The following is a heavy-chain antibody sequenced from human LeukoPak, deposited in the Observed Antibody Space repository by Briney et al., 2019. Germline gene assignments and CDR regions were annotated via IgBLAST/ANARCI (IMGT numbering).Heavy chain of an antibody. J-gene: IGHJ5*02. CDR1: GFTVSSNY. D-gene: IGHD3/OR15-3a*01. CDR3: ARDRAALQDWVEFDP. V-gene: IGHV3-66*03. Sequence: GGSLRLSCAASGFTVSSNYMSWVRQAPGKGLEWVGLIRDSGEAFYADFVRGRFAISRDESENTLYLQMNSLRVEDTAVYFCARDRAALQDWVEFDPWGQGTPVIVSS. CDR2: IRDSGEA.